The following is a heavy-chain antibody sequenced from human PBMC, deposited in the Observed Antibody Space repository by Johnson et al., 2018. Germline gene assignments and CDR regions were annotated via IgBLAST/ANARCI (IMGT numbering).Heavy chain of an antibody. V-gene: IGHV1-2*02. CDR3: GSSTLAVAGGDYYYGMDV. CDR1: GYTFTGYY. Sequence: QVQLVQSGAEVKKPGASVKVSCKASGYTFTGYYMHWVRQAPGQGLEWMGWINPNSGGTNYAQKFQGRVTMTRDTSISTAYMELSRLRSDDTAVYYCGSSTLAVAGGDYYYGMDVWGQGTTVTVSS. D-gene: IGHD6-19*01. CDR2: INPNSGGT. J-gene: IGHJ6*02.